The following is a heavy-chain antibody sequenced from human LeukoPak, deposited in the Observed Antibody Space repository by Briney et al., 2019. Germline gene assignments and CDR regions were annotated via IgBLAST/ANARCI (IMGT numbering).Heavy chain of an antibody. CDR3: ARWFTGWVTSPIDY. V-gene: IGHV3-48*03. D-gene: IGHD2-2*01. CDR2: ISSSGSSI. J-gene: IGHJ4*02. CDR1: GFTFSSYE. Sequence: GGSLRLSCAASGFTFSSYELNWVRQAPGKGLEWVSYISSSGSSIYYAESVKGRFTISRDNAKNSLSLQMNSLRAEDTAVYYCARWFTGWVTSPIDYWGQGALVTVSS.